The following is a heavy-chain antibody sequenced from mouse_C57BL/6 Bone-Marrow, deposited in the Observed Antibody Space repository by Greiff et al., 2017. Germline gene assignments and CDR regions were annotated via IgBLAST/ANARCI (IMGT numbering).Heavy chain of an antibody. J-gene: IGHJ4*01. V-gene: IGHV1-4*01. D-gene: IGHD1-1*01. Sequence: VQLVESGAELARPGASVKMSCKASGYTFTSYTMHWVKQRPGQGLEWIGYINPSSGYTKYNQKFKDKATLTADKSSSTAYMQLSSLTSEDSAVYYCARWGYGSSYYYAMDYWGQGTSVTVSS. CDR3: ARWGYGSSYYYAMDY. CDR2: INPSSGYT. CDR1: GYTFTSYT.